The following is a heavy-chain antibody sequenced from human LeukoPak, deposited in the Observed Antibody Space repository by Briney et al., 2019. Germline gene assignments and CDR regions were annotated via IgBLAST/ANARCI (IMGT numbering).Heavy chain of an antibody. CDR1: GFTFSSYA. CDR2: ISYDGSNK. J-gene: IGHJ4*02. D-gene: IGHD1/OR15-1a*01. V-gene: IGHV3-30*04. Sequence: GSLRLSCAASGFTFSSYAMHWVRQAPGKVLEWVAVISYDGSNKYYADSVKGRFTISRDNSKNTLYLQMNSLRADDTAVYYCARDRQNIFDYWGQGTLVTVSS. CDR3: ARDRQNIFDY.